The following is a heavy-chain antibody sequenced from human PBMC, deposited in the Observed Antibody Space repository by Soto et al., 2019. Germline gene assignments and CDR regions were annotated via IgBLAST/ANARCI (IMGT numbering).Heavy chain of an antibody. Sequence: SETLSLTCSVSGGSISCDGYCWSWIRQHPGKGLEWIGYICYGGSTYYNPSLKSRVTISLVTSNDRFSLNLSSVTAADTAVYYCVXVWLRGLYNHHDAGFDPWGQGTLVTVSS. J-gene: IGHJ5*02. CDR3: VXVWLRGLYNHHDAGFDP. V-gene: IGHV4-31*03. CDR1: GGSISCDGYC. CDR2: ICYGGST. D-gene: IGHD3-16*01.